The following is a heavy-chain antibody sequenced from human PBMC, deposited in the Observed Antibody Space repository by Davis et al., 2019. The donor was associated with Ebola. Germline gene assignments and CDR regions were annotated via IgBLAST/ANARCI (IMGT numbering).Heavy chain of an antibody. CDR1: GYSFNHYW. J-gene: IGHJ4*02. V-gene: IGHV5-51*01. CDR3: ARGGDIVATHFDY. Sequence: GESLKISCEGSGYSFNHYWIGWVRQMPGKGLEWMGIIYPGDSDTRYSPSFQGQVTISADKSISTAYLQWSSLKASDTAMYYCARGGDIVATHFDYWGQGTLVTVSS. CDR2: IYPGDSDT. D-gene: IGHD5-12*01.